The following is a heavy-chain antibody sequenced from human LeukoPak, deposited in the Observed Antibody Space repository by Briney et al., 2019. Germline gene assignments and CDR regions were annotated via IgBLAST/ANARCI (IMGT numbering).Heavy chain of an antibody. Sequence: ASVKVSCKASGYTFTSYYMHWVRQAPGQGLEWMGIINPSGGSTSYAQKFQGRVTMTRDTSTSTVYMELSSLRAEDTAVYYCAKDGIRSLEDYYYYMDVWGKGTTVTISS. CDR1: GYTFTSYY. D-gene: IGHD1-1*01. V-gene: IGHV1-46*01. CDR2: INPSGGST. CDR3: AKDGIRSLEDYYYYMDV. J-gene: IGHJ6*03.